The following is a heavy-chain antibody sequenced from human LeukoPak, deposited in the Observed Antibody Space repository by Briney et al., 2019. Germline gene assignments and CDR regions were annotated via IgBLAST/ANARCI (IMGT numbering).Heavy chain of an antibody. CDR3: ARDATYCSNGVCYTRFDY. V-gene: IGHV3-7*01. CDR2: MNLDGSEK. Sequence: PGGSLRLSCAASGFTFTSHWMSWVRQAPGKGLEWVARMNLDGSEKYYVDSVKGRFTISRDNAKTSLYLEMNSLRAEDTVVYYCARDATYCSNGVCYTRFDYWGQGTLVTVSS. CDR1: GFTFTSHW. J-gene: IGHJ4*02. D-gene: IGHD2-8*01.